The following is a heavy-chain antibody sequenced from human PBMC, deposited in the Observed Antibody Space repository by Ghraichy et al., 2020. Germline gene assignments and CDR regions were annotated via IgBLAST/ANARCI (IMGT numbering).Heavy chain of an antibody. CDR2: IYWDDDQ. D-gene: IGHD4-23*01. V-gene: IGHV2-5*02. J-gene: IGHJ4*02. Sequence: SGPTLVKPTQTLTLTCTLSGFSLSTYGEGVAWIRQPPGKALEWLALIYWDDDQRYSPSLKSRLTITKDSSKKQVVLTMTTVDPVDTATYYCARSPYGGYLDYWGQGTLVTVFS. CDR1: GFSLSTYGEG. CDR3: ARSPYGGYLDY.